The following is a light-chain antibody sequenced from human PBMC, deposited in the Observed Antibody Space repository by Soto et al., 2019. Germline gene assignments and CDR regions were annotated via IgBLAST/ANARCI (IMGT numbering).Light chain of an antibody. CDR1: QSVSSY. CDR2: DAS. J-gene: IGKJ5*01. CDR3: EQYYNCFPLT. V-gene: IGKV3-11*01. Sequence: EIVLTQSPGTLSLSPGERATLSCRTSQSVSSYLAWYQQKPGQAPSLLIYDASNRATGIPARFSGSGFGTDFTLPISSLQHEDFAVYYCEQYYNCFPLTFGQGTRLEIK.